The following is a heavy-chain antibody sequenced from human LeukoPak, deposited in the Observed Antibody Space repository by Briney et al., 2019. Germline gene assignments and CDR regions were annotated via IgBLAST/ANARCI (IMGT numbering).Heavy chain of an antibody. CDR3: ARSGYSYGPNYYYYGMDV. CDR1: GGSISSYY. CDR2: IYYSGST. V-gene: IGHV4-59*01. J-gene: IGHJ6*02. D-gene: IGHD5-18*01. Sequence: SSETLSLTCTVSGGSISSYYWSWIRQPPGKGLEWIGYIYYSGSTNYNPSLKSRVTISVDTSKNQFSLKLSSVTAADTAVYYCARSGYSYGPNYYYYGMDVWGQGTTVTVSS.